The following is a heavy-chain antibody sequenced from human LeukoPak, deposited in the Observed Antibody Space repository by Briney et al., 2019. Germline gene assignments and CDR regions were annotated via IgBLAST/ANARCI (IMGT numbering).Heavy chain of an antibody. D-gene: IGHD6-19*01. CDR1: GGSISSYY. CDR3: VRGSGWYYY. V-gene: IGHV4-59*01. CDR2: VYSSGST. J-gene: IGHJ4*02. Sequence: PSETLSLTCTVSGGSISSYYWSWIRQPPGKGLEWIGYVYSSGSTNYNPSLKSRVTISVGTSKNQFSLKLNSVTAADTAVYYCVRGSGWYYYWGQGTLVTVSS.